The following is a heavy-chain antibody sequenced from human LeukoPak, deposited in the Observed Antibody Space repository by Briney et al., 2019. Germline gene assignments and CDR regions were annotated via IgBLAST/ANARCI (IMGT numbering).Heavy chain of an antibody. V-gene: IGHV4-39*01. D-gene: IGHD7-27*01. CDR2: IYYSGST. Sequence: SETLSLTCTVSGGSISSGGYYWGWIRQPPGKGLEWIGSIYYSGSTYYNPSLKSRVTISVDTSKNQFSLKLSSVTAADTAVYYCARHARGPFSGEYDAFDIWGQGTMVTVSS. CDR1: GGSISSGGYY. J-gene: IGHJ3*02. CDR3: ARHARGPFSGEYDAFDI.